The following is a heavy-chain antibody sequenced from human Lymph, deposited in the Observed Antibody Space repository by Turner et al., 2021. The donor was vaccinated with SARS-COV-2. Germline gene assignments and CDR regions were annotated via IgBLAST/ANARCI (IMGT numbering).Heavy chain of an antibody. V-gene: IGHV1-2*02. CDR1: GYTFTGAY. J-gene: IGHJ6*02. CDR3: ARDVERYNDFWSGYSGGYGMDV. Sequence: QVQLVQSGAEVKKPGASVKVPCKASGYTFTGAYMHWVRQAPGQGLEWMGWSNPNSGGTNKAQKFQGRVTMTRDTSISAAYMELSRLRSDDTAVYYCARDVERYNDFWSGYSGGYGMDVWGQGTTVTVSS. D-gene: IGHD3-3*01. CDR2: SNPNSGGT.